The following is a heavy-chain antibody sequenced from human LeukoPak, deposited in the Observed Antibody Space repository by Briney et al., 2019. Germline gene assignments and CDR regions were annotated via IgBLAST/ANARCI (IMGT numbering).Heavy chain of an antibody. D-gene: IGHD4-11*01. CDR3: ARDPGVDYSAYYFDY. J-gene: IGHJ4*02. CDR2: ISRSDTYI. V-gene: IGHV3-21*01. Sequence: PGGSLRLSCAASGFTFSTYSMHWVRQAPGKGLEWVSSISRSDTYIYYADSVKGRFTISRDNAKNSLYLQMNSLRAEDTAVYYCARDPGVDYSAYYFDYWGQGTLVTVSS. CDR1: GFTFSTYS.